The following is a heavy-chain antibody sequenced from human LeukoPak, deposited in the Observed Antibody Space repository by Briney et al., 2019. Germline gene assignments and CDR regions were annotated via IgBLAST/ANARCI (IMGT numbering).Heavy chain of an antibody. J-gene: IGHJ4*02. D-gene: IGHD6-13*01. CDR1: GFTFSSYA. Sequence: GGSLRLSCAASGFTFSSYAMSWVRQAPGKGLEWVSAISGSGGSTYYADSVKGRFTISRDNSKNTLYLQTNSLRAEDTAVYYCAKSAGQQLVPLYFDYWGQGTLVTVSS. CDR2: ISGSGGST. CDR3: AKSAGQQLVPLYFDY. V-gene: IGHV3-23*01.